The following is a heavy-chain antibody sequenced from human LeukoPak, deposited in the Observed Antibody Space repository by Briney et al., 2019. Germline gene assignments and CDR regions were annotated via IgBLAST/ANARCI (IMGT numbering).Heavy chain of an antibody. Sequence: SETLSLTCAVYGGSFSGYYWSWIRQPPGKGLEWIGEINHSGSTNYNPSLKSRVTISVDTSKNQFSLKLSSVTAADTAVYYCARQRLGYCSSTSCPSRYYYYGMDVWGQGTLVTVSS. CDR3: ARQRLGYCSSTSCPSRYYYYGMDV. CDR2: INHSGST. V-gene: IGHV4-34*01. J-gene: IGHJ6*02. D-gene: IGHD2-2*01. CDR1: GGSFSGYY.